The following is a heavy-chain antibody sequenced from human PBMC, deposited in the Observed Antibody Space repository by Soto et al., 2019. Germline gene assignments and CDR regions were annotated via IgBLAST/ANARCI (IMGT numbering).Heavy chain of an antibody. CDR2: ISYDGSNK. J-gene: IGHJ6*03. CDR1: GFTFSSYG. Sequence: GGSLRLSCAVSGFTFSSYGMHWVRQAPGKGLEWVAVISYDGSNKYYADSVKGRFTISRDNSKNTLYLQMNSLRAEDTAVYYCAKGHCSGGSCSHYYYYYYYMDVWGKGTTVTVSS. V-gene: IGHV3-30*18. CDR3: AKGHCSGGSCSHYYYYYYYMDV. D-gene: IGHD2-15*01.